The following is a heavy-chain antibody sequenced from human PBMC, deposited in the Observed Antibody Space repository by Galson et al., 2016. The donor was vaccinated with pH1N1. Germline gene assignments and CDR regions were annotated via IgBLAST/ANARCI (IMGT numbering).Heavy chain of an antibody. CDR2: ISNDGTTT. CDR1: GFTFSSFW. V-gene: IGHV3-74*01. D-gene: IGHD3-9*01. Sequence: SLRLSCAASGFTFSSFWMHWVRHVPGEGLVWVSRISNDGTTTYYADSVKGRFTISRDNAGNTLYLQMNSLRDEDAALYYCARVRLVLPGDPTGYFDLWGQGALVTVSS. J-gene: IGHJ4*02. CDR3: ARVRLVLPGDPTGYFDL.